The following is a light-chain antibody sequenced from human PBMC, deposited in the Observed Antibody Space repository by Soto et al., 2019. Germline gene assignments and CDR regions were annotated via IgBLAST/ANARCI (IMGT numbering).Light chain of an antibody. CDR2: GAS. CDR1: QSVSSSY. Sequence: EMVLTQSPGTLSLSPGERATLSCMASQSVSSSYLAWYQQKPGQAPRLLIYGASSRATGIPDRFSGSGSGTDFTLTISRLEPEDFAVYYCQQYNSWPITFGQGTRLEIK. CDR3: QQYNSWPIT. V-gene: IGKV3-20*01. J-gene: IGKJ5*01.